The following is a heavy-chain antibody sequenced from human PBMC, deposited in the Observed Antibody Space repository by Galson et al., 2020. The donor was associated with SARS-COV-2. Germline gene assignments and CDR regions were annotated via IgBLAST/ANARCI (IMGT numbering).Heavy chain of an antibody. CDR3: ARAPGDYMDV. Sequence: GGSLRLSCAASGFTFSSYAMHWVRQAPGKGLEWVALISYDGSNKYYADSVKGRFTISRDNSKNTLYLQMNSLRAEDTAVYYCARAPGDYMDVWGIGTTVTVSS. D-gene: IGHD7-27*01. V-gene: IGHV3-30-3*01. CDR1: GFTFSSYA. CDR2: ISYDGSNK. J-gene: IGHJ6*03.